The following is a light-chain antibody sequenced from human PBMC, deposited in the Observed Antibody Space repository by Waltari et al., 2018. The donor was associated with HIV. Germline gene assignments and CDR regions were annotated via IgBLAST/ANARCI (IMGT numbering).Light chain of an antibody. CDR1: GSDCRDYNS. V-gene: IGLV2-14*01. Sequence: QSALTQPASVSGSPGQSITISCTGAGSDCRDYNSVSWYQHHPGKAPKVIIYEINNRPSGVSSRFSGSISGNTASLTISGLQAEDEADYFCTSYISSASPEFGGGTKVTVV. CDR2: EIN. J-gene: IGLJ3*02. CDR3: TSYISSASPE.